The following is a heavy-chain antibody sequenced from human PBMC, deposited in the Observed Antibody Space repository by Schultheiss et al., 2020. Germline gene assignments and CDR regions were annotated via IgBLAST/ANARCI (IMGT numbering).Heavy chain of an antibody. CDR3: ARDLSATISTYYFDY. CDR2: IYYSGST. D-gene: IGHD5-12*01. Sequence: SETLSLTCAVSGYSISSGYYWGWIRQPPGKGLEWIGYIYYSGSTKYNPSLKNRVTISVDTSKNQFSLKLYSVTAADTAVYYCARDLSATISTYYFDYWGQGTLVTVSS. V-gene: IGHV4-61*01. CDR1: GYSISSGYY. J-gene: IGHJ4*02.